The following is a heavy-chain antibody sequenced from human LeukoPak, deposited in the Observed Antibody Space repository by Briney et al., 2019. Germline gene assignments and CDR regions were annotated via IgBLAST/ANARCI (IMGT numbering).Heavy chain of an antibody. CDR3: ARGGAAGTIWVNYYYYYYMDV. CDR2: INPNIVGT. J-gene: IGHJ6*03. CDR1: GDTFTGHY. V-gene: IGHV1-2*02. D-gene: IGHD6-13*01. Sequence: GASVKVSSKPSGDTFTGHYMHWVRQAPGQERESRGGINPNIVGTNYAQTFHGRVTITKDTSITTAYMELSRLRSDDTAVYYCARGGAAGTIWVNYYYYYYMDVWGKGTTVTISS.